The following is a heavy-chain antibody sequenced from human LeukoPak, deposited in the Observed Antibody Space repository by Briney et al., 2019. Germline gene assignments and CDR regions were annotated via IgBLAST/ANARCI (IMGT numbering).Heavy chain of an antibody. CDR2: IYSGGST. CDR3: ARSPGSSGWYSGQAFDI. J-gene: IGHJ3*02. D-gene: IGHD6-19*01. Sequence: PGGSLRLSCAASGFTFSSYAMSWVRQAPGKGLEWVSVIYSGGSTYYADSVKGRFTISRDNSKNTLYLQMNSLRAEDTAVYYCARSPGSSGWYSGQAFDIWGQGTMVTVSS. CDR1: GFTFSSYA. V-gene: IGHV3-53*01.